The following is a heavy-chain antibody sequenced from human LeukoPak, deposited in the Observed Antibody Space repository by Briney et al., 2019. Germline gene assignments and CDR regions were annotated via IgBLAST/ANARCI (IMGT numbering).Heavy chain of an antibody. J-gene: IGHJ3*02. V-gene: IGHV4-59*08. CDR3: ARHRGERRAFEI. Sequence: SETLSFTCTVSSGSISSYYWSWIRQPPGKGLEWIGYIYYSGSTNYNPSLKSRVTISVDTSKNQFSLKLISVTAADTAVYYCARHRGERRAFEIWGQGTMVTVSS. CDR2: IYYSGST. CDR1: SGSISSYY. D-gene: IGHD1-1*01.